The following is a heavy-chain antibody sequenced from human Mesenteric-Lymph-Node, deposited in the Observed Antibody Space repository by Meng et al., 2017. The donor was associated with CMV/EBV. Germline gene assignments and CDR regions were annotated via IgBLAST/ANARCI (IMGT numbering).Heavy chain of an antibody. CDR1: GGSFSGYY. CDR2: TSHNGGNR. V-gene: IGHV3-30*03. CDR3: ASPMYCSTTSCLWTFNS. Sequence: LSLTCAVYGGSFSGYYWSWIRQAPGKGLEWVAVTSHNGGNRYYADSVKGRFTISRDNSQNTLYLDMNNLRSEDTAIYYCASPMYCSTTSCLWTFNSWGQGTLVTVSS. D-gene: IGHD2-2*01. J-gene: IGHJ4*02.